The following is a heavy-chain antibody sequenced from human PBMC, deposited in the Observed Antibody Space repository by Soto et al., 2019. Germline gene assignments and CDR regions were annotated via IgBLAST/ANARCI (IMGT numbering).Heavy chain of an antibody. V-gene: IGHV1-18*01. Sequence: QVQLVQSGAEVKKPGASVKVSCKASGYTFTSYGISWVRQAPGQGLEWMGWISAYNGNTNYAQKLQGRVTMTTDTSTSTAYMELRSLRSDDTAVYYCARDIFHRGITIFGVVISPYYYYMDVWGKGTTVTVSS. CDR3: ARDIFHRGITIFGVVISPYYYYMDV. CDR2: ISAYNGNT. J-gene: IGHJ6*03. CDR1: GYTFTSYG. D-gene: IGHD3-3*01.